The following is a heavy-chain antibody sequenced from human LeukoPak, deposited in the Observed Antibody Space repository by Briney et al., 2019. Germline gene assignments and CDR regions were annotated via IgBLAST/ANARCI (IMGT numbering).Heavy chain of an antibody. Sequence: GGSLRLSCATSGFTFSSFGMHWVRQAPGKGLEWVSSISSSSTYIYYADSVEGRFTISRDNAENSLSLQMNNLRAEDTAVYYCAREILGSGIYPKFDPWGQGTLVTVSS. CDR1: GFTFSSFG. J-gene: IGHJ5*02. V-gene: IGHV3-21*01. CDR2: ISSSSTYI. CDR3: AREILGSGIYPKFDP. D-gene: IGHD3-10*01.